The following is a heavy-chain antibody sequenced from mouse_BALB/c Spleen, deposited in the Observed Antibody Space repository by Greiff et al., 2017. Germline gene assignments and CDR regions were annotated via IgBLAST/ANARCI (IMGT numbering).Heavy chain of an antibody. D-gene: IGHD1-1*01. J-gene: IGHJ4*01. CDR3: ARSASYGSSKGYAMDY. CDR2: ILPGSGST. CDR1: GYTFSSYW. Sequence: QVQLQQSGAELMKPGASVKISCKATGYTFSSYWIEWVKQRPGHGLEWIGEILPGSGSTNYNEKFKGKATFTADTSSNTAYMQLSSLTSEDSAVYYCARSASYGSSKGYAMDYWGQGTSVTVSS. V-gene: IGHV1-9*01.